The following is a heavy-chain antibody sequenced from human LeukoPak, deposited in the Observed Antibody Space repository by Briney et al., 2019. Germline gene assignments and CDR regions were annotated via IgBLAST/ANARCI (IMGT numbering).Heavy chain of an antibody. Sequence: AAVKLSCKASGSTFTSYGISWVRQAPGQGLEWMGWISAYNGKTNYAQKLQGRATMTTDTSTSTAYMELRSLRSDDTGVYYCARVRAYYYDSSGSPLYYFDYWGQGTLVTVSS. CDR3: ARVRAYYYDSSGSPLYYFDY. J-gene: IGHJ4*02. CDR2: ISAYNGKT. CDR1: GSTFTSYG. V-gene: IGHV1-18*01. D-gene: IGHD3-22*01.